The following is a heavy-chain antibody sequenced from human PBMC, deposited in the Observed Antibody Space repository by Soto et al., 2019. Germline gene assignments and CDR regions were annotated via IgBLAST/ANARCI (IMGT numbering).Heavy chain of an antibody. Sequence: ASVKVSCKASGYTFTGYYMHWVRQAPGQGLEWMGWINPNSGGTNYAQKFQGRVTMTRDTSISTAYMELSRLRSDDTAVYYCARENLYGGNQRDPPPSINWFDPWGQGTLVTVSS. J-gene: IGHJ5*02. V-gene: IGHV1-2*02. CDR2: INPNSGGT. CDR1: GYTFTGYY. CDR3: ARENLYGGNQRDPPPSINWFDP. D-gene: IGHD2-15*01.